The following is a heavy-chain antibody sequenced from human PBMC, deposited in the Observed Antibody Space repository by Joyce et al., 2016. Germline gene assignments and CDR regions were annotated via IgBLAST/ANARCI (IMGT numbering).Heavy chain of an antibody. CDR2: VYIHGIN. D-gene: IGHD5-18*01. J-gene: IGHJ2*01. CDR3: ARRPYNVHTPLGSDWYFDL. V-gene: IGHV4-38-2*01. CDR1: GLSFDLHSF. Sequence: QVQLQESGPGLVKPSETLSLTCGVSGLSFDLHSFWGWIKQPPGKGLEWIRNVYIHGINHDSPSDKGRVTISMDTSKNQFSLNLNSLTAAETAVYFCARRPYNVHTPLGSDWYFDLWGRGTLVTVSS.